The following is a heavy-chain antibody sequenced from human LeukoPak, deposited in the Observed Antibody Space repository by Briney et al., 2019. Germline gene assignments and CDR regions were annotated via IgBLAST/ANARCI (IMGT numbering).Heavy chain of an antibody. V-gene: IGHV1-2*04. CDR3: ARDQGLTGYFDY. D-gene: IGHD3-9*01. CDR1: GYTFTGYY. Sequence: ASVKVSCKASGYTFTGYYMHWVRQAPGQGLERMGWINPNSGGTNYAQKFQGWVTMTRDTSTSTVYMELSSLRSEDTAVYFCARDQGLTGYFDYWGQGTLVTVSS. CDR2: INPNSGGT. J-gene: IGHJ4*02.